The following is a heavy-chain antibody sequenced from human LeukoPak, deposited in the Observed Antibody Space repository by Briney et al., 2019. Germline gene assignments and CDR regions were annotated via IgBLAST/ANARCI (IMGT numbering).Heavy chain of an antibody. J-gene: IGHJ3*02. Sequence: SDTLSLTCTVSGGFISSDYWSWIRQPAGKGLEWIGRMHSSGTTNYNPSLQSRVSISMDTSKNQFSLKLSSVTAADTGVYFCARNTHYYDRSGITGMYVCDMWGRGTMVTVSS. CDR1: GGFISSDY. V-gene: IGHV4-4*07. CDR3: ARNTHYYDRSGITGMYVCDM. CDR2: MHSSGTT. D-gene: IGHD3-22*01.